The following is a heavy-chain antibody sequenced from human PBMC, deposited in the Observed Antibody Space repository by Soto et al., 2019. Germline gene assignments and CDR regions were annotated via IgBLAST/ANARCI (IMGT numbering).Heavy chain of an antibody. Sequence: GGSLRLSCAASGFTFSSYWMSWVRQAPGKGLEWVANIKQDGSEKYYVDSVKGRFTISRDNAKTSLYLQMNSLRAEDTAVYYCARESPFKGSSSSYFDYWGQGTLVTVSS. J-gene: IGHJ4*02. D-gene: IGHD6-6*01. CDR1: GFTFSSYW. CDR2: IKQDGSEK. V-gene: IGHV3-7*01. CDR3: ARESPFKGSSSSYFDY.